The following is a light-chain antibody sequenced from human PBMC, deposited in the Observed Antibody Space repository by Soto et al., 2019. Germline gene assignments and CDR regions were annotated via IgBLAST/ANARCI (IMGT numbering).Light chain of an antibody. J-gene: IGKJ1*01. V-gene: IGKV1-5*01. Sequence: DIQMTHSPSTLSASVGDTVTVTCLSSQSVSGWLAWYQQKPGEAPKLLIYDASALPRGVPARFSGSGSGTKFTLTIASLQPDDFATYYCQQYNSYSWTFGQGTKVDIK. CDR1: QSVSGW. CDR3: QQYNSYSWT. CDR2: DAS.